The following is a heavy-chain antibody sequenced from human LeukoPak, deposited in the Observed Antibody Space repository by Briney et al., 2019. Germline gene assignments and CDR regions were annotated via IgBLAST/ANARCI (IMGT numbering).Heavy chain of an antibody. J-gene: IGHJ4*02. Sequence: SVKVSCKASGGNFRNYAVSWVRQAPGQGLEWMGRLIPMCDTQNHAQKFHGRVTIFADKSTGTVYLDLNSLRSADTAVYYCATESNYYLDDWGQGTLVTVSS. CDR1: GGNFRNYA. CDR2: LIPMCDTQ. V-gene: IGHV1-69*06. CDR3: ATESNYYLDD. D-gene: IGHD3-10*01.